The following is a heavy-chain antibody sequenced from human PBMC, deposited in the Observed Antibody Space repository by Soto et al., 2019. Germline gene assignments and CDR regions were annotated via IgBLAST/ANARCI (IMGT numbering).Heavy chain of an antibody. D-gene: IGHD3-22*01. Sequence: PGGSLRLSCAASGFTVSSNYMSWVRQAPGKGLEWISIIYSAGNTYYADSVKGRFTISRDNSKNTLYLQMNSLRAEDTAVYYCAGSGYYHNSGMDVWGQGTTVTVSS. CDR2: IYSAGNT. V-gene: IGHV3-66*01. CDR1: GFTVSSNY. J-gene: IGHJ6*02. CDR3: AGSGYYHNSGMDV.